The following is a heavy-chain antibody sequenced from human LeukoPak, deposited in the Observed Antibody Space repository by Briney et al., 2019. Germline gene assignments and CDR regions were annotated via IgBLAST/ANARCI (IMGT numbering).Heavy chain of an antibody. CDR2: INPNNGAT. V-gene: IGHV1-2*02. CDR3: ARESSPGGSSSPFDY. D-gene: IGHD6-6*01. J-gene: IGHJ4*02. CDR1: GYTFTDYY. Sequence: ASVKVSCKASGYTFTDYYIHWVRQAPGQGLEWLGWINPNNGATNSALKFQGRVTLTTDTSTSTAYMELRSLRSDDTAVYYCARESSPGGSSSPFDYWGQGTLVTVSS.